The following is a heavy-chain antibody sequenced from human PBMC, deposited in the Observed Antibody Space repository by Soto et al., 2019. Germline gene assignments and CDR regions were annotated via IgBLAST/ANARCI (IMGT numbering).Heavy chain of an antibody. V-gene: IGHV4-31*03. CDR2: ISYSGST. CDR1: GGSISSGGYY. CDR3: ASDALSRDRI. D-gene: IGHD3-10*01. Sequence: QVQLQESGPGLVKPSQTLSLTCTVSGGSISSGGYYWSWIRQHPGKGLEWIGYISYSGSTYYNPYLERRVTRPVDTSNNQFPLKLSSVTAADTAVYYCASDALSRDRIWGQGPLVTVSS. J-gene: IGHJ4*02.